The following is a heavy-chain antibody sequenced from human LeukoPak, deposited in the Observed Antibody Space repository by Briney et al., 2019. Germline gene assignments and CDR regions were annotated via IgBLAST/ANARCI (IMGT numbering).Heavy chain of an antibody. CDR2: IYSSGTT. Sequence: SRTLSLTCTVSGGSITTGGYYWSWIRQHPEKGLVWIGYIYSSGTTFFNPSLKSRVTISLDTSEHQFSLNLTSVTAADTAVYYCARAYGSGSASNRYFDSWGQGALVTVSS. J-gene: IGHJ4*02. CDR1: GGSITTGGYY. CDR3: ARAYGSGSASNRYFDS. D-gene: IGHD3-10*01. V-gene: IGHV4-31*03.